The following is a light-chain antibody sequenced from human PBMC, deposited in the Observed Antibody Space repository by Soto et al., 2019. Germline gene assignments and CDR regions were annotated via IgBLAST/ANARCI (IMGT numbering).Light chain of an antibody. Sequence: DIVMTQSPDSLSVSLGERATINCKSSQSVLYSSNNKNCLAWYQHKPGQSPKLLIYWASTRESGVPDRFSGSGSGTDFTLTISSLQAEDVAVYYCQQCYNTPSFGPGTKVDI. CDR3: QQCYNTPS. CDR1: QSVLYSSNNKNC. CDR2: WAS. J-gene: IGKJ3*01. V-gene: IGKV4-1*01.